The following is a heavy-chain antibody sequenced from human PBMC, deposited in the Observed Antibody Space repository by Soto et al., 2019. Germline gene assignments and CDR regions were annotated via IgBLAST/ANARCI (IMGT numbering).Heavy chain of an antibody. D-gene: IGHD3-9*01. CDR3: ARGYFDWLLLSRGAFDI. CDR2: TYYRSKWYN. J-gene: IGHJ3*02. CDR1: GDSVSSNSAA. V-gene: IGHV6-1*01. Sequence: PSQTLSLTCAISGDSVSSNSAAWNWIRQSPSRGLEWLGRTYYRSKWYNDYAVSVKSRITINPDTSKNQFSLQLNSVTPEDTAVYYCARGYFDWLLLSRGAFDIWGQGTMLTVSS.